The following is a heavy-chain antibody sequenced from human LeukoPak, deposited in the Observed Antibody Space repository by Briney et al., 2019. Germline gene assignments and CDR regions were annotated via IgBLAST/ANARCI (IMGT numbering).Heavy chain of an antibody. J-gene: IGHJ5*02. D-gene: IGHD3-16*02. CDR1: GGSFSGYY. Sequence: PSETLSLTCAVYGGSFSGYYCSWIRQPPGKGLEWIGEINHSGSTNYNPSLKSRVTISVDTSKNQFSLKLSSVTAADTAVYYCARGSYDYIWGSYRSSFWFDPWGQGTLVTVSS. CDR3: ARGSYDYIWGSYRSSFWFDP. V-gene: IGHV4-34*01. CDR2: INHSGST.